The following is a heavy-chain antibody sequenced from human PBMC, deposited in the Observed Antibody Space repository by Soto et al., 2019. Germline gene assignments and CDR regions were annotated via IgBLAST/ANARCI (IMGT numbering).Heavy chain of an antibody. CDR2: ISYDGSNK. D-gene: IGHD3-22*01. J-gene: IGHJ6*02. CDR3: ARDSPYDYYDSSGYYYYYGMDV. CDR1: GFTFSSYA. Sequence: PGGSLRLSCAASGFTFSSYAMHWVRQAPGKGLEWVAVISYDGSNKYYADSVKGRFTISRDNSKNTLYLQMNSLRAEDTAVYYCARDSPYDYYDSSGYYYYYGMDVWGQGTTVTVSS. V-gene: IGHV3-30-3*01.